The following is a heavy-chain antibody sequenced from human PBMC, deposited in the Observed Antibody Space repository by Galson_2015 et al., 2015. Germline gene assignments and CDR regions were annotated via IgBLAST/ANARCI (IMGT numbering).Heavy chain of an antibody. CDR2: IYPSDSYT. J-gene: IGHJ5*02. D-gene: IGHD3-16*01. Sequence: GIIYPSDSYTNYSPSFQGHVTISADKSISTAYLQWSSLKASDTAMYYCARTRRGGNWFDPWGQGTLVTVSS. CDR3: ARTRRGGNWFDP. V-gene: IGHV5-10-1*01.